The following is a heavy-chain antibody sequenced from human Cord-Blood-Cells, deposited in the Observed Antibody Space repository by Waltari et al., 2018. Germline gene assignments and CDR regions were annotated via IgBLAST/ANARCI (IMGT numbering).Heavy chain of an antibody. Sequence: QVQLVQSGAEVKKPGASVKVSCKASGYTFTSYGISWVRQAPGQGLEWMGWISAYNGNTNYAQKLQGRVTMTTDTSTSTAYMELRSLRSGDTAVYYCARDPSGSYYYYGMDVWGQGTTVTVSS. CDR1: GYTFTSYG. CDR2: ISAYNGNT. CDR3: ARDPSGSYYYYGMDV. V-gene: IGHV1-18*01. J-gene: IGHJ6*02. D-gene: IGHD1-26*01.